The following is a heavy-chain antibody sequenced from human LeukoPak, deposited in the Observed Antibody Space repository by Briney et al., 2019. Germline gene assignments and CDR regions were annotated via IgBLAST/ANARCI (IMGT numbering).Heavy chain of an antibody. D-gene: IGHD3-10*01. Sequence: RPSETLSLTCTVSGGSISSGDYYWSWIRQPPGKGLEWIGYIYYSGSTYYNPSLKSRVTISVDTSKNQFSLKLSSVTAADTAVYYCARDTFEGSFLPGHWGQGTLVTVSS. V-gene: IGHV4-30-4*01. CDR2: IYYSGST. CDR3: ARDTFEGSFLPGH. J-gene: IGHJ4*02. CDR1: GGSISSGDYY.